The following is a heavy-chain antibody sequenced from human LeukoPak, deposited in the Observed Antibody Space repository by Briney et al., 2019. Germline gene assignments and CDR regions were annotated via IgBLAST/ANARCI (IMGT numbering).Heavy chain of an antibody. CDR3: ARDSGGRGHFDF. CDR2: INPGVSTT. D-gene: IGHD3-16*01. Sequence: GASVKVSCKASGYIFTRYQMQWVRQAPGQGLEWMGIINPGVSTTSYAQKFQGRVTMTTDTSTGTAYMELRSLRSDDTAVYFCARDSGGRGHFDFWGQGTLVTVSS. CDR1: GYIFTRYQ. V-gene: IGHV1-46*01. J-gene: IGHJ4*02.